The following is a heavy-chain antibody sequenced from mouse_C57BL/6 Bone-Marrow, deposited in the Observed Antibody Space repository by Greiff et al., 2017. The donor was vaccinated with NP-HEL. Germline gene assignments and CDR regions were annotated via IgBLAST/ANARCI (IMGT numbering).Heavy chain of an antibody. D-gene: IGHD1-1*01. CDR1: GYTFTSYG. CDR2: IYPRSGNT. CDR3: ADYYYGSSVFDY. V-gene: IGHV1-81*01. Sequence: QVQLQQPGAELARPGASVKLSCKASGYTFTSYGISWVKQRTGQGLEWIGEIYPRSGNTYYNEKFKGKATLTADKSSSTAYMELRSLTSEDSAVYFCADYYYGSSVFDYWGQGTTLTVSS. J-gene: IGHJ2*01.